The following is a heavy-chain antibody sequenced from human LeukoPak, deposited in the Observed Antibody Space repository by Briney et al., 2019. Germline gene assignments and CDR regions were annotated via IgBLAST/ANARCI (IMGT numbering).Heavy chain of an antibody. CDR3: ARLDYYDSSGYFDY. CDR2: ISAYNGNT. J-gene: IGHJ4*02. D-gene: IGHD3-22*01. CDR1: GYTFTSYG. V-gene: IGHV1-18*01. Sequence: ASVTVSCKASGYTFTSYGISWVRQAPGQGIEWMGWISAYNGNTNYAQKLQGRVTMTTDTSTSTAYMELRSLRSDDTAVYYCARLDYYDSSGYFDYWGQGTLVTVSS.